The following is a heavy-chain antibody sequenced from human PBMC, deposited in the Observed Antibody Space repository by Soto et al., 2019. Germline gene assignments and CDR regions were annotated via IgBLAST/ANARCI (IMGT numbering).Heavy chain of an antibody. CDR1: GGSVSSVSYY. CDR3: AREEVGSNNWFDP. D-gene: IGHD6-13*01. V-gene: IGHV4-61*01. J-gene: IGHJ5*02. Sequence: QVQLQESGPGLVKPSETLSLTCTVSGGSVSSVSYYWSWIRQPPGKGLEWIGYIYYSGSTNYNPSLKSRLTISVDTSKNQFSLKLRSVTAADTAVYYCAREEVGSNNWFDPWGQGTLVTVSS. CDR2: IYYSGST.